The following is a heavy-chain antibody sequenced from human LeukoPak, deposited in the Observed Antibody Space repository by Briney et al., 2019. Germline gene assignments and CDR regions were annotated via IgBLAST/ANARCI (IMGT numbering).Heavy chain of an antibody. CDR1: GFTFSSYG. V-gene: IGHV3-30*18. J-gene: IGHJ4*02. D-gene: IGHD3-10*02. CDR3: AKDRVSMYYFDY. Sequence: RSLRLSCAASGFTFSSYGMHWVRQAPGKGLEWVAVISYDGSNKYYADSVKGRFTISRDNSKNTLYLQMNSLRAEDTAVYYCAKDRVSMYYFDYWGQGTLVTVSS. CDR2: ISYDGSNK.